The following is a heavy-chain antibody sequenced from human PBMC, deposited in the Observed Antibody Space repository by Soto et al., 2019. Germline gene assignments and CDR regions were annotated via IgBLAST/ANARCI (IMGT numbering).Heavy chain of an antibody. CDR1: GFTFSSYS. Sequence: QRLSCAASGFTFSSYSMNWVRQAPGKGLEWVSSISSSSSYIYYADSVKGRFTISRDNAKNSLYLQMSSLRAEDTAVYYCAREYIVLMVYYYYYGMDVWGQGTTVTVSS. CDR2: ISSSSSYI. V-gene: IGHV3-21*01. D-gene: IGHD2-8*01. J-gene: IGHJ6*02. CDR3: AREYIVLMVYYYYYGMDV.